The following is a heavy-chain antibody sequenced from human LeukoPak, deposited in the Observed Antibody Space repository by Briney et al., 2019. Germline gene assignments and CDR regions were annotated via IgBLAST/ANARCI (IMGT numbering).Heavy chain of an antibody. V-gene: IGHV4-61*09. D-gene: IGHD4-23*01. CDR1: GGSISSGTYY. CDR2: IYTSGST. Sequence: PSETLSLTCTVSGGSISSGTYYWSWIRQPAGKGLEWIGHIYTSGSTKYNPSLKSRVTISVDTSKNQFSLRLSSVTAADTAVYYCARDLNDDYGGNPIGYWGQGTLVTVSS. CDR3: ARDLNDDYGGNPIGY. J-gene: IGHJ4*02.